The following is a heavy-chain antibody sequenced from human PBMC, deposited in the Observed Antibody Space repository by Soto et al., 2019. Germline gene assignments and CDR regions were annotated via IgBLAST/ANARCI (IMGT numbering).Heavy chain of an antibody. V-gene: IGHV1-3*01. CDR1: GYTFTSYG. Sequence: ASVKVSCKASGYTFTSYGIHWVRQAPGQRLEWTGWINAGNGNTKYSEKSQGRVTITRDTSASTAYLELSSLRSEDTAVYYCARDPNDSSAYYHHYYYGMDVWGQGTTVTVSS. CDR2: INAGNGNT. J-gene: IGHJ6*02. CDR3: ARDPNDSSAYYHHYYYGMDV. D-gene: IGHD3-22*01.